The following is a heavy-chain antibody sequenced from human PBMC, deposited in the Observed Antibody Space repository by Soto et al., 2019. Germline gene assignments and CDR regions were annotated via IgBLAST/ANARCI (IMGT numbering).Heavy chain of an antibody. J-gene: IGHJ6*02. Sequence: PSQTLSLTCAISGDSVSSNSAAWNWIRQSPSRGLEWLGRTYYRSKWFNDYAVSLKSRITINPDTSKNQFSLQLKPVTPEDTAVYFCARDFAAAGPYYYYYYGMDVWGQGTTVTVSS. V-gene: IGHV6-1*01. CDR2: TYYRSKWFN. CDR1: GDSVSSNSAA. CDR3: ARDFAAAGPYYYYYYGMDV. D-gene: IGHD6-13*01.